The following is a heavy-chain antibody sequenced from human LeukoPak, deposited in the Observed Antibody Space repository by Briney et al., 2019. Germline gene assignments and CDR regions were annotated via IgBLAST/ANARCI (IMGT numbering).Heavy chain of an antibody. D-gene: IGHD6-25*01. CDR3: ARGTAVPYLDS. V-gene: IGHV1-2*02. CDR2: INPNSGDT. CDR1: GYTFTGRY. Sequence: ASVKVSCKASGYTFTGRYMHWVRQAPGQGLEWGGWINPNSGDTSYAQKFQGRVTMTRDTSISTTYMELRSLRSDDTAVFYCARGTAVPYLDSWGQGTLVTVSS. J-gene: IGHJ4*02.